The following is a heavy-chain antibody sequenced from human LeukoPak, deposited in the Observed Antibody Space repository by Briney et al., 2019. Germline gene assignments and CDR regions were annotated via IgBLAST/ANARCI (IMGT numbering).Heavy chain of an antibody. J-gene: IGHJ4*02. V-gene: IGHV4-34*01. Sequence: SETLSLTCAVYGGSFSGYYWSWIRQPPGKGLEWIGEINHSGSTNYNPSLKSRVTISVDTSKNQFSLKQSSVTAADTAVYYCARAGAQSHWLVANWGQGILVTVSS. D-gene: IGHD6-19*01. CDR1: GGSFSGYY. CDR2: INHSGST. CDR3: ARAGAQSHWLVAN.